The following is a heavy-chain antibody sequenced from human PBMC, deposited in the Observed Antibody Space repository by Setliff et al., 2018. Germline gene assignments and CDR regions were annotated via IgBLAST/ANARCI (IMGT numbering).Heavy chain of an antibody. V-gene: IGHV3-48*01. Sequence: GGSLRLSCAASGFSFSSYTMNWVRQAPGKGLEWISSIGGSSNTIFYADSVKGRFTISRDNAKNSLYLQMSSLRAEDTAVYYCARVYGASVWGNYPVDYWGQGTLVTVSS. CDR1: GFSFSSYT. D-gene: IGHD3-16*02. CDR3: ARVYGASVWGNYPVDY. J-gene: IGHJ4*02. CDR2: IGGSSNTI.